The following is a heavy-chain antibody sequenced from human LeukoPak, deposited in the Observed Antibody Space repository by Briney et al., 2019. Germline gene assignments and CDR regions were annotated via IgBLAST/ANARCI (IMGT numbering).Heavy chain of an antibody. CDR1: GFTFSSYA. CDR2: ISGSGGST. V-gene: IGHV3-23*01. D-gene: IGHD1-7*01. J-gene: IGHJ4*02. CDR3: AKDSGQSWNFGESGADY. Sequence: GGSLRLSCAASGFTFSSYAMSWVRQAPGKGLEWVSAISGSGGSTYYADSVKGRFTISRDNSKNTLYLQMNSLRAEDTAAYYCAKDSGQSWNFGESGADYWGQGTLVTVSS.